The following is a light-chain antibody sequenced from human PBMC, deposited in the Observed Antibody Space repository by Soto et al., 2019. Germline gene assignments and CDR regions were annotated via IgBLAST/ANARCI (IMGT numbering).Light chain of an antibody. CDR3: QQYNNSLWT. Sequence: ETVLTQSPGTLSLSPGERAILSCRASQSVSSTYLAWYQQKPGQAPRLLIYGASSRATGIPDRFSGSGSGTDLTLTISRLEPEDFAVYYCQQYNNSLWTFGQGTKVDIK. CDR2: GAS. CDR1: QSVSSTY. J-gene: IGKJ1*01. V-gene: IGKV3-20*01.